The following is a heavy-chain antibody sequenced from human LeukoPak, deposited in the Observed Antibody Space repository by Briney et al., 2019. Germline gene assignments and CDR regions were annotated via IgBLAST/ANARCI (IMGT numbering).Heavy chain of an antibody. D-gene: IGHD2-2*01. V-gene: IGHV5-51*01. Sequence: GESLKISCKGSGYSFTTYWIDWVRQLPGKGLEWMGIIYPGDSDTRYSPSFQGQVTISADNSISTAYLQWSSLKASDTAIYYCARLASHCSGSNCQVMRWFDPWGQGTLVTVSS. CDR2: IYPGDSDT. CDR1: GYSFTTYW. CDR3: ARLASHCSGSNCQVMRWFDP. J-gene: IGHJ5*02.